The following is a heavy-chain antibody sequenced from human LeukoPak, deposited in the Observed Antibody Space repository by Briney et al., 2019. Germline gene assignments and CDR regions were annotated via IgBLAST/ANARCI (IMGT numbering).Heavy chain of an antibody. V-gene: IGHV1-69*13. D-gene: IGHD3-10*01. Sequence: SVKVSCKASGSTFSSYAISWVRQAPGQGLEWMGGIIPIFGTANYAQKFQGRVTITADESTSTAYMELSSLRSEDTAVYYCARGGFGELLSSHSDFDYWGQGTLVTVSS. J-gene: IGHJ4*02. CDR2: IIPIFGTA. CDR3: ARGGFGELLSSHSDFDY. CDR1: GSTFSSYA.